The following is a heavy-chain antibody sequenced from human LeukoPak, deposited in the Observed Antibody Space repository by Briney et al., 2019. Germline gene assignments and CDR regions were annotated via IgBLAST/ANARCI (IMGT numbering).Heavy chain of an antibody. Sequence: PGGSLRLSCAASGFIFSGYAMTWVRQAPGKGLEWVSTISGSGGSTNYADSVKGRFTISRDNAKNTLYLQMNSLRAEDTAVYYCAREKWCSSTSCYNWFDPWGQGTLVTVSS. J-gene: IGHJ5*02. CDR1: GFIFSGYA. V-gene: IGHV3-23*01. CDR2: ISGSGGST. CDR3: AREKWCSSTSCYNWFDP. D-gene: IGHD2-2*01.